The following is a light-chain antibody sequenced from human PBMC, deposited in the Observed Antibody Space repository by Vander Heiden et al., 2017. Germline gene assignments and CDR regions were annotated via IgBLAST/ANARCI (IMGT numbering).Light chain of an antibody. CDR1: TIGSKC. CDR3: QVWDSSSDQYV. J-gene: IGLJ1*01. Sequence: SYVLTQPPSVSVAPGQTARITGGGNTIGSKCGHWYQQKPGQAPVVVVYDDSDRPSGIPERYSGSNSGKTATLTIRRDEAGDEADYHCQVWDSSSDQYVFGTGTKVTVL. CDR2: DDS. V-gene: IGLV3-21*02.